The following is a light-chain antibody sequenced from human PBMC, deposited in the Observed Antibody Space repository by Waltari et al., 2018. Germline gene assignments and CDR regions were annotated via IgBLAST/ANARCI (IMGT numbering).Light chain of an antibody. CDR3: SSYTSSTTLLLI. J-gene: IGLJ2*01. V-gene: IGLV2-14*03. CDR1: SSDVGCYNY. Sequence: QSALTQPASVSGSPGQSITISCTGTSSDVGCYNYVSWYQKHPGKAPKLLIYEVSNRPSGVSNRFSASKSGNTASLIISGLQAEDEADYYCSSYTSSTTLLLIFGGGTKLTVL. CDR2: EVS.